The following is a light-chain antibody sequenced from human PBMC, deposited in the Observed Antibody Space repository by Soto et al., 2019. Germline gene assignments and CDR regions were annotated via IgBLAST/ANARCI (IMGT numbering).Light chain of an antibody. CDR2: RTS. V-gene: IGLV7-43*01. Sequence: QAVVTQEPSLTVSPGGTVTLTCALTTGAVTSGYYPDWFQRKPGQALRTLIYRTSNKHSWTPARFSGSLLGGKAALTLSGVQPEDEADYYCVLLYGGAWVFGGGTKVTVL. J-gene: IGLJ3*02. CDR3: VLLYGGAWV. CDR1: TGAVTSGYY.